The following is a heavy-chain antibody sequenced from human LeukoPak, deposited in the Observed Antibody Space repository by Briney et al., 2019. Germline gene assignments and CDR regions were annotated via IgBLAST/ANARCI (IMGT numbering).Heavy chain of an antibody. V-gene: IGHV1-2*02. Sequence: GGSVKVSCKASRYTFTGYYMHWVRQAPGQGLGWMGWINPNTGGTDYAQKFQGRDTMTRDMSTSTVYMELSSLRSEDTAVYYCARDDLSPDVWENGSGSYVFDYWGQGTLVTVSS. CDR2: INPNTGGT. J-gene: IGHJ4*02. D-gene: IGHD3-10*01. CDR1: RYTFTGYY. CDR3: ARDDLSPDVWENGSGSYVFDY.